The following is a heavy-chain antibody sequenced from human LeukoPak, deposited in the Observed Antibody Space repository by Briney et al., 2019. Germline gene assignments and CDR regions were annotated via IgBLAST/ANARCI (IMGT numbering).Heavy chain of an antibody. CDR1: GFTFSSYA. V-gene: IGHV3-23*01. D-gene: IGHD1-7*01. CDR3: AKRRGLELTYYYHMDV. Sequence: GGSLRLSCAASGFTFSSYAMSWVRQAPGKGLEWVSAISGSGGSTFYGDSVKGRFTISRENSKNTLYLQMNSLRADDTAVYYCAKRRGLELTYYYHMDVWGKGTTVTVSS. CDR2: ISGSGGST. J-gene: IGHJ6*03.